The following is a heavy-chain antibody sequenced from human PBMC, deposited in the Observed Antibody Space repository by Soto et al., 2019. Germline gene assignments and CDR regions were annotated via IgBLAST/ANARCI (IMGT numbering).Heavy chain of an antibody. CDR1: GGSISSYY. CDR3: ARLGGYGPFDY. CDR2: IYYSGST. J-gene: IGHJ4*02. V-gene: IGHV4-59*08. D-gene: IGHD5-12*01. Sequence: PSETLSLTCTVSGGSISSYYWSWIRQPPGKGLEWIGYIYYSGSTNYNPSLKGRVTISVDTSKNQFSLKLSSVTAADTAVYYCARLGGYGPFDYWGQGTLVTVSS.